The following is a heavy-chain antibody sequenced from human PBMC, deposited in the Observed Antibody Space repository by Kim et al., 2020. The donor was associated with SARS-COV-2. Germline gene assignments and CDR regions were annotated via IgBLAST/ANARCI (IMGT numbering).Heavy chain of an antibody. CDR2: INPSGGST. D-gene: IGHD4-4*01. CDR3: FLRPPTVLVPLDY. J-gene: IGHJ4*02. Sequence: ASVKVSCKASGYTFTSYYMHWVRQAPGQGLEWMGIINPSGGSTSYAQKFQGRVTMTRDTSTSTVYMELSSLRSEDTAVYYCFLRPPTVLVPLDYWGQGTLVTVSS. V-gene: IGHV1-46*01. CDR1: GYTFTSYY.